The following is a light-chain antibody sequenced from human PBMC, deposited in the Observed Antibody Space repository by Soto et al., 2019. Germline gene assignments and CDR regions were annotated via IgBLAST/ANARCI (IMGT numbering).Light chain of an antibody. CDR3: QRFSPSPIT. Sequence: VLTQSPGTHSLSPGEGATLSCRASQSISSQLAWYQRKPGQAPRLLTYGASNRATGIPDRFSGSGSGTDFTLTISRLEPQVFAVYYSQRFSPSPITFGQGTRLEIK. J-gene: IGKJ5*01. CDR1: QSISSQ. CDR2: GAS. V-gene: IGKV3-20*01.